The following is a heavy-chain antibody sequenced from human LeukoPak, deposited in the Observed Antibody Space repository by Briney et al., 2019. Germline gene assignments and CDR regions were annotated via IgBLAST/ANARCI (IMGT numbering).Heavy chain of an antibody. D-gene: IGHD1-14*01. CDR3: ARPLIPRTLALGY. Sequence: PGGSLRLSCTASGFIFRNYAMIWVRQAQGKGLEWVSSISSSSSNIYYADSVQGRFTISRDNAKSSLYLQMNSLRAEDTAVYYCARPLIPRTLALGYWGQGTLVTVSS. J-gene: IGHJ4*02. CDR1: GFIFRNYA. CDR2: ISSSSSNI. V-gene: IGHV3-21*01.